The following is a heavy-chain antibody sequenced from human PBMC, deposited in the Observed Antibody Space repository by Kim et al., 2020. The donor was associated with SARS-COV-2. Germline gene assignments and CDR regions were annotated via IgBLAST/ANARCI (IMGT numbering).Heavy chain of an antibody. CDR3: ARGPIEEGIRATKGYFDL. V-gene: IGHV3-13*04. J-gene: IGHJ2*01. D-gene: IGHD1-20*01. CDR2: IGTKADT. CDR1: GFTFSSYD. Sequence: GGSLRLSCAASGFTFSSYDMHWVRQGTEKGLEWVSSIGTKADTYDPASVKDRLTSSRENAKDSFYLHMNSLRAEDTAVYYCARGPIEEGIRATKGYFDLWGRGTVVTVSS.